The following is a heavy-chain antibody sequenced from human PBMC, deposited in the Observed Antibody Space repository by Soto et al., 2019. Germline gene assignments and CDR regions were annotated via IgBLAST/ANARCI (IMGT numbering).Heavy chain of an antibody. CDR1: GFTFSSYE. Sequence: EVQLVESGGGLVQPGGSLRLSCAASGFTFSSYEMNWVRQAPGKGLEWVPYISSSGSTIYYADSVKGRFTISRDNAKNSLYLQMNSLRAEDTAVYYCARDRGFTYDYGDYGQFDYWGQGTLVTVSS. CDR2: ISSSGSTI. J-gene: IGHJ4*02. CDR3: ARDRGFTYDYGDYGQFDY. D-gene: IGHD4-17*01. V-gene: IGHV3-48*03.